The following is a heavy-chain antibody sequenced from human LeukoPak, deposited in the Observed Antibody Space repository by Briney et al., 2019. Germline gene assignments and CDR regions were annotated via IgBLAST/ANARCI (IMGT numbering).Heavy chain of an antibody. V-gene: IGHV1-18*01. J-gene: IGHJ4*02. CDR3: ARDRRWPGPGAFDY. D-gene: IGHD1-14*01. Sequence: ASVKVSCTASGYTFTSYGISWVRQAPGQGLEWMGWTSAYNGNTNYAQKLQGRVTMTTDTSTSTAYMELRSLRSDDTAVYYCARDRRWPGPGAFDYWGQGTLVTVSS. CDR1: GYTFTSYG. CDR2: TSAYNGNT.